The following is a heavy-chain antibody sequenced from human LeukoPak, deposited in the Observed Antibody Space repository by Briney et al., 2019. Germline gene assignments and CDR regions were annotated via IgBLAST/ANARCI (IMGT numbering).Heavy chain of an antibody. Sequence: GGSLRLSCAASGFSFKDYYFSWIRQAPGKGLEWVSYINSGGTTKYYADAVEGRFTISRDNAKNSLYLQMNSLRAEDTAVYYCAGEGIYSGYDSDYWGQGTLVTVSS. D-gene: IGHD5-12*01. CDR3: AGEGIYSGYDSDY. J-gene: IGHJ4*02. CDR1: GFSFKDYY. CDR2: INSGGTTK. V-gene: IGHV3-11*04.